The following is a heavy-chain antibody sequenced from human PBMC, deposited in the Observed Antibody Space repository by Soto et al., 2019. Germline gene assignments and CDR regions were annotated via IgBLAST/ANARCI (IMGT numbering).Heavy chain of an antibody. D-gene: IGHD4-17*01. CDR3: ARDDTDGDDGAGRHWFDP. Sequence: QVQLQESGPGLVKPSETLSLTCTVSGGSISSYYWSWIRQPPGKGLECIGYIYYSGSTNYNPSLKSRVTISVDTSTNQFSLKLSSVTAADTAVYYCARDDTDGDDGAGRHWFDPWGQGTLVTVSS. CDR1: GGSISSYY. CDR2: IYYSGST. J-gene: IGHJ5*02. V-gene: IGHV4-59*01.